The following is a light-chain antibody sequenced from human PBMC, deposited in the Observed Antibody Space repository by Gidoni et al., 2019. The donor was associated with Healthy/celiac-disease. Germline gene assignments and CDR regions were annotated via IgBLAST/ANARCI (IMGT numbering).Light chain of an antibody. CDR3: HQYSSWPLT. Sequence: EIVMTQSPATLSVSPGERATLSCRASQSVSSNLAWYQQKPGQAPRLLIYGASTRATGIPARFGGNGSGTEFTLTISSLQSEDFAVYYCHQYSSWPLTFGGGTKVEI. CDR1: QSVSSN. J-gene: IGKJ4*01. CDR2: GAS. V-gene: IGKV3-15*01.